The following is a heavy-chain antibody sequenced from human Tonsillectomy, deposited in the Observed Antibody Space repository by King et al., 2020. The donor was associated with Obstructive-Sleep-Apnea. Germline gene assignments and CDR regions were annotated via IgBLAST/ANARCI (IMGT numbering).Heavy chain of an antibody. V-gene: IGHV6-1*01. J-gene: IGHJ6*02. D-gene: IGHD5-18*01. CDR2: TFYRSKWYN. Sequence: VQLQQSGPGLVKPSQTLSLTCAISGDSVSGNSAAWTWIRQSPSRGLEWLGRTFYRSKWYNDYAVSVKSRITIIPDTSRNQFSLHLKSVTPEDTAVYYCAREDTALITGIAYGMDVWGQGTMVTVSS. CDR1: GDSVSGNSAA. CDR3: AREDTALITGIAYGMDV.